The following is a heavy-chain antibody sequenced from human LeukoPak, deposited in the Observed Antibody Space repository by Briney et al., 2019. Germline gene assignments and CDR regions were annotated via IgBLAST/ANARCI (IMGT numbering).Heavy chain of an antibody. V-gene: IGHV4-59*01. CDR2: TSHSGGT. J-gene: IGHJ4*02. CDR3: ARRPAARLTFDY. CDR1: GGSINNYF. Sequence: SKTLSLTCTVSGGSINNYFWYWIRQPPGKGLEWIGYTSHSGGTNYNPSLKSRVTMSLDTSKNQFSLNLGSVTAADTAVYYCARRPAARLTFDYWGRGTLVTVSS. D-gene: IGHD2-2*01.